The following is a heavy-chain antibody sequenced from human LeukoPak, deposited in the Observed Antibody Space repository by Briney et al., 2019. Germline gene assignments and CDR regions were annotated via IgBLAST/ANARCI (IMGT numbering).Heavy chain of an antibody. Sequence: SGGSLRLSCAASGFTFSSYAMSWVRQAPGKGLEWVSAISGSGGSTYYADSVKGRFTISRDNSKNTLYLQMNSLRAEDTAVYYCAKGVVTTNYYYYGMDVWGQGTTVTVSS. CDR3: AKGVVTTNYYYYGMDV. J-gene: IGHJ6*02. CDR2: ISGSGGST. CDR1: GFTFSSYA. V-gene: IGHV3-23*01. D-gene: IGHD2-21*02.